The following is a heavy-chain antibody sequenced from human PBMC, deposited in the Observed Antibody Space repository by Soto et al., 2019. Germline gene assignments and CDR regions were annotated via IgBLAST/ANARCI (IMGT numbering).Heavy chain of an antibody. CDR2: ISGSGGST. Sequence: EVQLLESGGGLVQPGGSLRLSCAASGFTFSSYAMSWVRQAPGKGLEWVSAISGSGGSTYYADSVKGRFTISRDNSKHTLYLQINSLRAEDTVVYYGAKVQRIVATIARGTFDYWGQGTLVTVSS. CDR3: AKVQRIVATIARGTFDY. V-gene: IGHV3-23*01. J-gene: IGHJ4*02. D-gene: IGHD5-12*01. CDR1: GFTFSSYA.